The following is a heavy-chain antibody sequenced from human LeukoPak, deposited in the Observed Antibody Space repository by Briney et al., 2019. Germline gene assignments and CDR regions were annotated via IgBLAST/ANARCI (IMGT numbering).Heavy chain of an antibody. Sequence: GGSLRLSCEASGFRFGGFWMDWVRQAPGKGPERVANINQDGSEKLYVDSVKGRFTISRDNAKNSLYLQMNSLRVEDTAVYYCTRDVREAYDIWGHGTMVTVSS. CDR3: TRDVREAYDI. D-gene: IGHD3-16*01. CDR2: INQDGSEK. CDR1: GFRFGGFW. J-gene: IGHJ3*02. V-gene: IGHV3-7*01.